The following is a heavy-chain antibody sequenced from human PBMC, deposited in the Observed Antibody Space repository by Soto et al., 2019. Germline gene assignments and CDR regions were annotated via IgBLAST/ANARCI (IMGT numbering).Heavy chain of an antibody. Sequence: QVQLVESGGGVVQPGTSLRLSCAASGFTFTNYGMHWVHQARGKGLEWVATISNDGSKKYNADSVKGRFTISRDNSKNMLYLQMNSLRPEDTAVYYCAKDWDYRGDLDYWGQGTLVTVSS. CDR2: ISNDGSKK. CDR1: GFTFTNYG. V-gene: IGHV3-30*18. CDR3: AKDWDYRGDLDY. J-gene: IGHJ4*02. D-gene: IGHD3-10*01.